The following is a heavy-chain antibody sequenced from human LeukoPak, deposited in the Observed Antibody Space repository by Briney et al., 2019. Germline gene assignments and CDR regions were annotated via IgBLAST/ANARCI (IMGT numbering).Heavy chain of an antibody. CDR3: ARIRDGYNDAYDI. J-gene: IGHJ3*02. D-gene: IGHD5-24*01. CDR2: ISAYNGNT. Sequence: ASVKVSCKASGYTFTSYGISWVRQAPGQGLEWMGWISAYNGNTNYAQKLQGRVTMTTYTSTSTVYMELSSLRSEDTAIYYCARIRDGYNDAYDIWGQGTVVTVPS. V-gene: IGHV1-18*01. CDR1: GYTFTSYG.